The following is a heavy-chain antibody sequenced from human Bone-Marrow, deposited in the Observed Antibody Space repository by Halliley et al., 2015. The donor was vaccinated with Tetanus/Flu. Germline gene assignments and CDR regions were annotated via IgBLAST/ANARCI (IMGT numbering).Heavy chain of an antibody. V-gene: IGHV4-59*08. D-gene: IGHD1-7*01. Sequence: GLEWMGKGNLDGFGNYNASLKSRVTIPRDTSKGELPRQRTAVTAADTAIYYCARQPLGTFGMDVWGQGTTVTVSS. CDR2: GNLDGFG. CDR3: ARQPLGTFGMDV. J-gene: IGHJ6*02.